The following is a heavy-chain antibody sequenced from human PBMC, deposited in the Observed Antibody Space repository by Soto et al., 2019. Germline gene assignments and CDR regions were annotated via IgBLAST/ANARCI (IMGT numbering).Heavy chain of an antibody. CDR2: MNPNSGNT. V-gene: IGHV1-8*01. D-gene: IGHD2-15*01. J-gene: IGHJ3*02. CDR3: ARVVVVADDAFDI. CDR1: GYTFTSYD. Sequence: ASVKVSCKASGYTFTSYDINWVRQATGQGLEWMGWMNPNSGNTGYAQKFQGRVTMTTDTSTSTAYMELRSLRSDDTAVYYCARVVVVADDAFDIWGQGTMVTVSS.